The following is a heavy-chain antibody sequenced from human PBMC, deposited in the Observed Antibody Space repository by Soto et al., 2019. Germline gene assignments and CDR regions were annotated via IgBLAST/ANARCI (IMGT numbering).Heavy chain of an antibody. CDR3: AKDLVRGSGSGWYLSAAPFDY. D-gene: IGHD6-19*01. Sequence: GGSLRLSCAASGFTVSTKYMSWVRQAPGKGLEWVSAISGSGGSTYYADSVKGRFTISRDNSKNTLYLQMNSLRAEDTAVYYCAKDLVRGSGSGWYLSAAPFDYWGQGTLVTVSS. CDR2: ISGSGGST. J-gene: IGHJ4*02. V-gene: IGHV3-23*01. CDR1: GFTVSTKY.